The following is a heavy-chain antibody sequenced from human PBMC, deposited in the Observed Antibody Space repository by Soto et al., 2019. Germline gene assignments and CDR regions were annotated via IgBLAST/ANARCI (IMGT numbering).Heavy chain of an antibody. CDR2: MNPNSGNT. CDR3: ARDAKRRYCSSTSCYSWFDP. V-gene: IGHV1-8*02. CDR1: GGTFSSYD. Sequence: QVQLVQSGAEVKKPGSSVKVSCKASGGTFSSYDINWVRQATGQGLEWMGWMNPNSGNTGYAQKFQGRVTMTRNTSISTAYMELSSLRSEDTAVYYCARDAKRRYCSSTSCYSWFDPWGQGTLVTVSS. J-gene: IGHJ5*02. D-gene: IGHD2-2*02.